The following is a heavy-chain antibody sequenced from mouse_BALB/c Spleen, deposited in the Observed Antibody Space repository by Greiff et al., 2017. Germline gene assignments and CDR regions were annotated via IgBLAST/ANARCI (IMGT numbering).Heavy chain of an antibody. CDR2: ISYSGST. CDR3: ARYGNYLYAMDY. V-gene: IGHV3-2*02. CDR1: GYSITSDYA. Sequence: VQLKQSGPGLVKPSQSLSLTCTVTGYSITSDYAWNWIRQFPGNKLEWMGYISYSGSTSYNPSLKSRISITRDTSKNQFFLQLNSVTTEDTATYYCARYGNYLYAMDYWGQGTSVTVSS. J-gene: IGHJ4*01. D-gene: IGHD2-1*01.